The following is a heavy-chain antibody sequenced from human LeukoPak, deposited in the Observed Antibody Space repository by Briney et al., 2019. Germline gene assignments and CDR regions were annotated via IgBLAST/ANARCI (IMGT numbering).Heavy chain of an antibody. CDR1: GGSFSGYY. D-gene: IGHD3-10*01. V-gene: IGHV4-34*01. CDR2: INHSGST. CDR3: ARDAPLYYYGSGSYYKGYYYYYYMDV. J-gene: IGHJ6*03. Sequence: SETLSLTCAVYGGSFSGYYWSWIRRPPGKGLEWIGEINHSGSTNYNPSLKSRVTISVDTSKNQFSLKLSSVTAADTAVYYCARDAPLYYYGSGSYYKGYYYYYYMDVWGKGTTVTVSS.